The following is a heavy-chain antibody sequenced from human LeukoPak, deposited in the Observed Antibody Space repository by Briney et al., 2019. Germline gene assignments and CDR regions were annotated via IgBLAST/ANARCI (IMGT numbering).Heavy chain of an antibody. CDR3: ARALERFGDWTPYYFDY. CDR2: GST. V-gene: IGHV4-39*07. CDR1: GGSISSSSYY. J-gene: IGHJ4*02. Sequence: SETLSLTCTVSGGSISSSSYYWGWIRQPPGKGLEWIGSGSTYYNPSLKSRVTISVDTSKNQFSLKLSSVTAADTAVYYCARALERFGDWTPYYFDYWGQGTLVTVSS. D-gene: IGHD3-10*01.